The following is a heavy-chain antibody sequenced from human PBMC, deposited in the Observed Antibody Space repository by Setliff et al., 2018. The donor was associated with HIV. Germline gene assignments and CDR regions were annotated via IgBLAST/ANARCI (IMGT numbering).Heavy chain of an antibody. Sequence: SCAASGFTFSSYVMHWVRQSPGKGLEWVALTWYDGRTTYYADSVKGRFTISRDNSKNTLNLQMNTLRAEDTAMYYCAKVGREYNGYDLTFDSWGQGTLVTVSS. J-gene: IGHJ4*02. CDR1: GFTFSSYV. CDR2: TWYDGRTT. CDR3: AKVGREYNGYDLTFDS. D-gene: IGHD5-12*01. V-gene: IGHV3-33*03.